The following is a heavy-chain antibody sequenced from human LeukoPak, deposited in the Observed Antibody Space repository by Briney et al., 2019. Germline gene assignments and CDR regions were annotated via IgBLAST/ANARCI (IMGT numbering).Heavy chain of an antibody. CDR2: ISYDGSNK. V-gene: IGHV3-30-3*01. CDR3: AKDAPRVYDILTGYYLPIDY. D-gene: IGHD3-9*01. J-gene: IGHJ4*02. Sequence: GGSLRLPCAASGFTFSSYAMHWVRQAPGKGPEWVAVISYDGSNKYYADSVKGRFTISRDNSKNTLYLQMNSLRAEDTAVYYCAKDAPRVYDILTGYYLPIDYWGQGTLVTVSS. CDR1: GFTFSSYA.